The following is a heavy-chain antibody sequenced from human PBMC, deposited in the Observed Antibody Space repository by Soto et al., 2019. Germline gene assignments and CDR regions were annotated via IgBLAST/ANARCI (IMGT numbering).Heavy chain of an antibody. CDR2: IIPVFGTT. CDR3: ARSSPYIVVRKPTGNQDYYGMDV. J-gene: IGHJ6*02. D-gene: IGHD2-2*01. Sequence: SVKVSCKASGGTFSNYTISWVRQAPGQGLEWMGGIIPVFGTTDYEQKFQGRVTITADGSTSTAYMKLSSLRSADTAVYYCARSSPYIVVRKPTGNQDYYGMDVWGQGATVTVSS. V-gene: IGHV1-69*13. CDR1: GGTFSNYT.